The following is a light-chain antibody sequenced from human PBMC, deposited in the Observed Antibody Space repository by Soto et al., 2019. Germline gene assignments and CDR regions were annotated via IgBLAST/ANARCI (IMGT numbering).Light chain of an antibody. CDR1: SSDVGGYNY. CDR3: SSYTSSGTLGV. J-gene: IGLJ1*01. CDR2: EVT. V-gene: IGLV2-14*01. Sequence: QSALTQPASVSGSPGQSITISCTGTSSDVGGYNYVSWYQQHPGKAPKLMISEVTNRASGVSNRFSGSKSGNTASLTISGLQAEDEADYYCSSYTSSGTLGVFGTGTKLTVL.